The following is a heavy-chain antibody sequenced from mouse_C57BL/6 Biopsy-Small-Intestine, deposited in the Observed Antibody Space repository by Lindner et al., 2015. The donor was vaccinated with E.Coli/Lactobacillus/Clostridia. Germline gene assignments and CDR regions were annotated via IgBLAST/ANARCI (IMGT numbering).Heavy chain of an antibody. CDR3: AVQTTVVTPSLDF. V-gene: IGHV1-83*01. J-gene: IGHJ4*01. CDR2: FDPENGEA. D-gene: IGHD1-1*01. Sequence: SVKVSCKVSGYTLTEKLIHWVRQAPGKGLEWMGGFDPENGEAIYAHKFQGRVAMTEDSSTDTVYMVLSSLRSDDTAVYFCAVQTTVVTPSLDFWGQGTLVTVSP. CDR1: GYTLTEKL.